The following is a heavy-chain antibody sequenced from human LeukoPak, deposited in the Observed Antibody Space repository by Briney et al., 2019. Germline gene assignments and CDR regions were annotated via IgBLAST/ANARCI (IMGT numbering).Heavy chain of an antibody. CDR1: GSSISSYY. CDR3: VRSGGGGSGY. V-gene: IGHV4-59*01. J-gene: IGHJ4*02. D-gene: IGHD3-16*01. CDR2: IYYTGST. Sequence: SETLSLTCTISGSSISSYYWSWIRQPPGKGLEWIGCIYYTGSTNYNPSLKSRVTISLDTYKNQFSLKSSSVTAADTAVYYCVRSGGGGSGYWGQGTLVTVSS.